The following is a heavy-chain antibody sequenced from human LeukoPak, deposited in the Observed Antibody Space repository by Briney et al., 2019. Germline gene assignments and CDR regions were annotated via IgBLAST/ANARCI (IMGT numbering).Heavy chain of an antibody. CDR1: GGSISRGGYY. D-gene: IGHD3-9*01. J-gene: IGHJ3*02. CDR3: ERVRYFDWLLYPDAFDI. CDR2: IYYSGST. Sequence: KPSQTLSLTCTVSGGSISRGGYYWSWIRQHPGKGLEWIGHIYYSGSTYYNPSLKGRVTLSVDTSKNQFSLKLSSVTAADTAVYYCERVRYFDWLLYPDAFDIWGQGTMVTVSS. V-gene: IGHV4-31*03.